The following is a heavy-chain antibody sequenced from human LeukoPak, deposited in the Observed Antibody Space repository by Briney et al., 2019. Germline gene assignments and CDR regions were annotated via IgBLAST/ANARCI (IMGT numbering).Heavy chain of an antibody. CDR3: ARAPVYCSGGSCYAFDY. Sequence: PSETLSLTCAVYGGSFSGYYWSWIRQPPGKGLEWIGEINHSGSTNYNPSLKSRVTISVDTSKNQFSLKLSSVTAADTAVYYCARAPVYCSGGSCYAFDYWGQGTLVTVSS. D-gene: IGHD2-15*01. CDR1: GGSFSGYY. J-gene: IGHJ4*02. CDR2: INHSGST. V-gene: IGHV4-34*01.